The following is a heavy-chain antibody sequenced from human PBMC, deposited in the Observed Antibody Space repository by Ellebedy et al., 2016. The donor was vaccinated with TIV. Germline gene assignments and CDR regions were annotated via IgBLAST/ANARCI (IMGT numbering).Heavy chain of an antibody. D-gene: IGHD6-19*01. J-gene: IGHJ4*02. V-gene: IGHV1-69*04. CDR1: GGTFSNYV. CDR2: IIPILGIA. CDR3: ARTVSYSSGWYGY. Sequence: AASVKVSCKASGGTFSNYVISWVRQAPGQGLEWMGRIIPILGIANYAQKFQGRVTITAEKSTSTAYRELSSLRTEDTAVFYCARTVSYSSGWYGYWGQGTLVTVSS.